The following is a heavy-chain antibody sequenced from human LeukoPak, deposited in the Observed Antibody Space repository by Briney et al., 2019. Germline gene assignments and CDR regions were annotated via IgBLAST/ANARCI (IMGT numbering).Heavy chain of an antibody. V-gene: IGHV1-8*01. CDR2: MNPNSGNT. CDR3: ARGSVVTPDDAFDI. J-gene: IGHJ3*02. Sequence: ASVKVSCKASGYTFTSYDINWVRQATGQGLEWMGWMNPNSGNTGYAQKFQGRVTMTRNTSISTAYMELSSLRSEDTAVYYCARGSVVTPDDAFDIWGRGTMVTVSS. CDR1: GYTFTSYD. D-gene: IGHD4-23*01.